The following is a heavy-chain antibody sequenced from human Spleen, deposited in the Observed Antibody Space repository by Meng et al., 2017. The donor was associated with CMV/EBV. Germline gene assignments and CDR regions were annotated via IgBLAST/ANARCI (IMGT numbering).Heavy chain of an antibody. J-gene: IGHJ4*02. CDR3: VKEGIRDEWPRDFDY. CDR1: GFTVSNNY. Sequence: SGFTVSNNYMSWVRQAPGKGLEWVSVIYSGGRTFYAESVKGRFTISRDNSKNTLYLQMDSLRHEDTAFYHCVKEGIRDEWPRDFDYWGQGLLVTVSS. CDR2: IYSGGRT. V-gene: IGHV3-66*02. D-gene: IGHD2-21*01.